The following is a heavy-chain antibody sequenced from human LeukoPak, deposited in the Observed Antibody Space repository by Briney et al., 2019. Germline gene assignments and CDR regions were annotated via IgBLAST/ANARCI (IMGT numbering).Heavy chain of an antibody. V-gene: IGHV3-48*01. Sequence: GGSLRLSCAASGFTFSSYSMNWVRQAPGKGLEWGSYISSSSSTIYYADSVKGRFTISRDNAKNSLYLQMNSLRAEDTAVYYCARVAFDSSGWSFDIWGQGTMVTVSS. J-gene: IGHJ3*02. CDR1: GFTFSSYS. D-gene: IGHD6-19*01. CDR3: ARVAFDSSGWSFDI. CDR2: ISSSSSTI.